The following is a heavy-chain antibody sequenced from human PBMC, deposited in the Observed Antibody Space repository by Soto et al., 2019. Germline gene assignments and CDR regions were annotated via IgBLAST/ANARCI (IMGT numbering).Heavy chain of an antibody. Sequence: GGSLRLSCAASGFTFSSYGMHWVRQAPGKGLEWVAVISYDGNNKYYADSVKGRFTISRDNSKNTLYLQMNSLRAEDTAVYYCAKGRYYDSSGYPPKEFDYWGQGTLVTVSS. CDR2: ISYDGNNK. CDR3: AKGRYYDSSGYPPKEFDY. J-gene: IGHJ4*02. V-gene: IGHV3-30*18. CDR1: GFTFSSYG. D-gene: IGHD3-22*01.